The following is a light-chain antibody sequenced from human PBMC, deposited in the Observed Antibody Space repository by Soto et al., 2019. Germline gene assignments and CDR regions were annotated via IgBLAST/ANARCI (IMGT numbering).Light chain of an antibody. Sequence: QSALTQPPSASGSPGQSVTISCTGTSSDVGGYNYVSWYQQHPAKAPKLMIYEVSERPSGVPDCFSGSKSGNTASLTVSGLQAEDEADYYCSSYAGSNNLVFGGGTQLTVL. J-gene: IGLJ3*02. V-gene: IGLV2-8*01. CDR3: SSYAGSNNLV. CDR2: EVS. CDR1: SSDVGGYNY.